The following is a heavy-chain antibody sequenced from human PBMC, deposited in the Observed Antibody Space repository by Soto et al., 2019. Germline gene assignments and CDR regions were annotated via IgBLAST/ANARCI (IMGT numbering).Heavy chain of an antibody. J-gene: IGHJ6*02. CDR1: GGSISSSSYY. CDR2: IYYSGST. Sequence: QLQLQESGPGLVKPSETLSLTCTVSGGSISSSSYYWGWIRQPPGKGLEWIGSIYYSGSTYYNPSLKSRVTISVDTSKNQFSLKLSSVTAADTAVYYCATPTGGWFGELFSLLDYYYGMDVWGQGTTVTVSS. V-gene: IGHV4-39*01. D-gene: IGHD3-10*01. CDR3: ATPTGGWFGELFSLLDYYYGMDV.